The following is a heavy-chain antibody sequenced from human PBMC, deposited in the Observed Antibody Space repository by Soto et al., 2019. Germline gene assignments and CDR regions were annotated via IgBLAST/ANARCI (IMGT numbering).Heavy chain of an antibody. CDR1: GYSVSSSSYY. V-gene: IGHV4-39*01. Sequence: ETLSLTCTCSGYSVSSSSYYWGWGRQPPGKWLEWVGSVYYSGSTYYNPSLESRVTISVDKSKNQFSLKLMSLSAADTAVYYCGRLEGLATISYYFDYWGQGALVTVSS. J-gene: IGHJ4*02. D-gene: IGHD3-9*01. CDR3: GRLEGLATISYYFDY. CDR2: VYYSGST.